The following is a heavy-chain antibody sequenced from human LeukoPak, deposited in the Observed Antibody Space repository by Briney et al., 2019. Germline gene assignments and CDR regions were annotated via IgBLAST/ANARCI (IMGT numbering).Heavy chain of an antibody. V-gene: IGHV1-18*01. D-gene: IGHD3-9*01. Sequence: AAVKLSRNASDYAFTSYGITWVRHPPGQGNEWMGWISPYSGDTNYAETLQGRLTMTTDTSTSTAYMELRSLRSDDTAVYYCARDLLRYFDWLFGGDYWGQGTLVTVSS. CDR1: DYAFTSYG. CDR3: ARDLLRYFDWLFGGDY. J-gene: IGHJ4*02. CDR2: ISPYSGDT.